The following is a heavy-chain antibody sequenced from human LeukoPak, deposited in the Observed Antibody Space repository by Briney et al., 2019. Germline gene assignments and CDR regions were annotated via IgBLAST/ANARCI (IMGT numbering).Heavy chain of an antibody. CDR3: ANSLGTIAVAPVDY. Sequence: QTGGSLRLSCAASGFTFSRYWMHWVRQVPGKGLVWVSRINPDATIITYADSVRGRFTISRDNAKNTLYLQMNSLRAEDTAVYYCANSLGTIAVAPVDYWGQGTLVTVSS. CDR1: GFTFSRYW. V-gene: IGHV3-74*01. CDR2: INPDATII. D-gene: IGHD6-19*01. J-gene: IGHJ4*02.